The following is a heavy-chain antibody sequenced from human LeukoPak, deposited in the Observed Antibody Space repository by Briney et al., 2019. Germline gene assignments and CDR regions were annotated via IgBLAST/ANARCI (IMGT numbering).Heavy chain of an antibody. V-gene: IGHV3-74*01. Sequence: GGSLRLSCAASGFTFSSYWMNWVRQAPGKGLVWVSRIASDGSSTTYADSVKGRFSISRDNAKNTLYLQMNRLRGEDTAVYYCARGRPHGNDYWGQGTLVTVSS. CDR2: IASDGSST. D-gene: IGHD4-23*01. CDR1: GFTFSSYW. J-gene: IGHJ4*02. CDR3: ARGRPHGNDY.